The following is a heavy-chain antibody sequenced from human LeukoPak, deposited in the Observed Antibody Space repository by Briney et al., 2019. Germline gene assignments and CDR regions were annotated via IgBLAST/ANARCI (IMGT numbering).Heavy chain of an antibody. V-gene: IGHV1-24*01. CDR3: ATDGIAAAGQYNWFDS. D-gene: IGHD6-13*01. CDR1: GYTLTELS. J-gene: IGHJ5*01. CDR2: FDPEDGET. Sequence: ASVKVSCKVSGYTLTELSMHWVRQAPGKGLEWMGGFDPEDGETIYAQKFQGRVTMTEDTSTDTAYMELSSLRSEDTAVYYCATDGIAAAGQYNWFDSWGQGTLVTVSS.